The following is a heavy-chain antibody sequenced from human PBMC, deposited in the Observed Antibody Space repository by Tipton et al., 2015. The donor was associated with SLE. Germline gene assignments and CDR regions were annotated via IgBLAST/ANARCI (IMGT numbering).Heavy chain of an antibody. CDR3: AKDRGPHGVVVVAGYFDY. CDR2: IWYDGSNK. J-gene: IGHJ4*02. Sequence: SLRLSCAASGFTFSSYGMHWVRQAPGKGLEWVAVIWYDGSNKYYADSVKGRFTISRDNSKNTLYLQMNSLRAEDTAVYYCAKDRGPHGVVVVAGYFDYWGQGTLVTVSS. D-gene: IGHD2-15*01. V-gene: IGHV3-33*06. CDR1: GFTFSSYG.